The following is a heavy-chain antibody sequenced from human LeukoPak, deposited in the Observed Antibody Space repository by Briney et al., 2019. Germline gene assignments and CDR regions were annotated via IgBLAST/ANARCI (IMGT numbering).Heavy chain of an antibody. D-gene: IGHD3-22*01. V-gene: IGHV4-39*07. Sequence: SETLSLTCTVSGGSISSSSYYWGWIRQPPGKGLEWIGSIYYSGSTYYNPSLKSRVTISVDTSRNQFSLKLSSVTAADTAVYYCARDLTRPYYYDSSGYSGFDPWGQGTLVTVSS. CDR2: IYYSGST. CDR1: GGSISSSSYY. CDR3: ARDLTRPYYYDSSGYSGFDP. J-gene: IGHJ5*02.